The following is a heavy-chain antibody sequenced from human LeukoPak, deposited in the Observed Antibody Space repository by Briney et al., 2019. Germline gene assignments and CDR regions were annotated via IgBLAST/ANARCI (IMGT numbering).Heavy chain of an antibody. Sequence: GGSLRLSCAASGFTFSTYGMHWVRQAPGKGLEWGAVIWYDGTNKYYADSVKGRFTISRDNSKNTLYLQMNSLRADDTAVFYCARDLNYLYGMDVWGQGTTVTVSS. V-gene: IGHV3-33*01. D-gene: IGHD4-11*01. CDR3: ARDLNYLYGMDV. J-gene: IGHJ6*02. CDR1: GFTFSTYG. CDR2: IWYDGTNK.